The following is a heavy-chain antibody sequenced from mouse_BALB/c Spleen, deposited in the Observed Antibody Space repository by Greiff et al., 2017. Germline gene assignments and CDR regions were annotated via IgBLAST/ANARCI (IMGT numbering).Heavy chain of an antibody. V-gene: IGHV1S137*01. CDR1: GYTFTDYA. Sequence: QVQLQQSGAELVRPGVSVKISCKGSGYTFTDYAMHWVKQSHAKSLEWIGVISTYYGDASYNQKFKGKATMTVDKSSSTAYMELARLTSEDSAIYYCAREYGNYVNWYFDVWGAGTTVTVSS. J-gene: IGHJ1*01. CDR3: AREYGNYVNWYFDV. CDR2: ISTYYGDA. D-gene: IGHD2-10*02.